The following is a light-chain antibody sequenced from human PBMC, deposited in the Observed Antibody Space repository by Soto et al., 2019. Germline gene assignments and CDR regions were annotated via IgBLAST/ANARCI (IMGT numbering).Light chain of an antibody. V-gene: IGKV3-20*01. J-gene: IGKJ4*01. CDR1: QSVNNRY. CDR3: HQHGRSPGVT. CDR2: GAS. Sequence: EIVLTQSPGTLSLSPGERATLSCRASQSVNNRYLAWYQQITGQAPRLVIFGASSRATGIPDRFSGSGSWTDFTLTISRLEPEDFAVYYCHQHGRSPGVTFGGGTKVEIK.